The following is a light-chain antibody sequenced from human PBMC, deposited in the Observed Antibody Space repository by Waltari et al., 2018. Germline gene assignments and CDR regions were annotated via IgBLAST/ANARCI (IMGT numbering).Light chain of an antibody. J-gene: IGLJ3*02. CDR2: EVN. CDR3: SSYGGSKV. V-gene: IGLV2-8*01. Sequence: QSVLTQPPSASGSPGQSVTISCTGTSSDVGGNNYVSWDQQHPGKAPKLMIYEVNKRPAGGPARFSGSKSGNTASLTVSGLQAEDEADYYCSSYGGSKVFGGGTKLTVL. CDR1: SSDVGGNNY.